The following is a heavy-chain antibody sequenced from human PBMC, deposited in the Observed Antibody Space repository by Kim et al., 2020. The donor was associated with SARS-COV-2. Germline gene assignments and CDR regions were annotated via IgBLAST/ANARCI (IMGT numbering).Heavy chain of an antibody. CDR3: ARDILTGYPGHFDY. Sequence: AQKFQGRVTITADESTSTAYMELSSLRSEDTAVYYCARDILTGYPGHFDYWGQGTLVTVSS. D-gene: IGHD3-9*01. J-gene: IGHJ4*02. V-gene: IGHV1-69*01.